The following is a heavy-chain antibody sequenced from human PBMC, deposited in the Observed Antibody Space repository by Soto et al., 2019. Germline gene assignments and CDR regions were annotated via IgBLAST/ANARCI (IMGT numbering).Heavy chain of an antibody. CDR2: MNPNSGNT. V-gene: IGHV1-8*01. Sequence: QVQLVQSGAEVKKPGASVKVSCKASGYTFTSYDINWVRQAPGQGLEWMGWMNPNSGNTGYAQKFQGRVTMNRNTSLTTAYMELSSLRSEDTGVYYCATEITTRGMDVLGQGTTVTVSS. D-gene: IGHD1-1*01. J-gene: IGHJ6*02. CDR1: GYTFTSYD. CDR3: ATEITTRGMDV.